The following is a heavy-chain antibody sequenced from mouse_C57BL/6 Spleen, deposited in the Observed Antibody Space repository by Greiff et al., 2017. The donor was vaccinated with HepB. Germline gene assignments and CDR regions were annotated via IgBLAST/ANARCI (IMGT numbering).Heavy chain of an antibody. CDR1: GFTFSDYY. CDR3: ARREAQATGAMDY. V-gene: IGHV5-12*01. CDR2: ISNGGGST. J-gene: IGHJ4*01. Sequence: EVQLVESGGGLVQPGGSLKLSCAASGFTFSDYYMYWVRQTPEKRLEWVAYISNGGGSTYYPDTVKGRFTISRDNAKNTLYLQMSRLKSEDTAMYYCARREAQATGAMDYWGQGTSVTVSS. D-gene: IGHD3-2*02.